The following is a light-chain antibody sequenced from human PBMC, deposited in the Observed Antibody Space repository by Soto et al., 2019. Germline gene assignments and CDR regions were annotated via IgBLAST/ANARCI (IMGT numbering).Light chain of an antibody. V-gene: IGLV7-46*01. J-gene: IGLJ2*01. Sequence: QAVVTPEPSLTVSPGGTVTLTCGSSAGAVTSAHYPYWFQQKPGQAPSTLIHDTFNKHSWTPARFSGSLLGCQAALTLSGAQPEYEADSYCLLVDSGTVVFGGGTKVTVL. CDR2: DTF. CDR3: LLVDSGTVV. CDR1: AGAVTSAHY.